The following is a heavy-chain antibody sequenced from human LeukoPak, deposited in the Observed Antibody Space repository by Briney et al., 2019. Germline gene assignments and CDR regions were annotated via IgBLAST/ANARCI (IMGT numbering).Heavy chain of an antibody. Sequence: GGSLRLSCAASGFTFSSYEMNWVRQAPGKGLEWVSYISTTGNTIYYADSVKGRFTISRDNTKKSLYLQMNSLRAEDTAVYYCARIGSYPYYFDYWGQGALVTVSS. CDR2: ISTTGNTI. V-gene: IGHV3-48*03. CDR1: GFTFSSYE. D-gene: IGHD1-26*01. CDR3: ARIGSYPYYFDY. J-gene: IGHJ4*02.